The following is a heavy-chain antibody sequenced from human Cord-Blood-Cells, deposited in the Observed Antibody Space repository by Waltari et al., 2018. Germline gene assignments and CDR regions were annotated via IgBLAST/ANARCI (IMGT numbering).Heavy chain of an antibody. D-gene: IGHD4-4*01. Sequence: PGSSVKVSCKASGGTFSSYAISWVRQAPGQGLEWMGGIIPIFGTANYAQKFQGRVTITADKSTSTAYMELSSLRSEDTAVYYCAREVDYSKNDAFDIWGQGTMVTVSS. CDR1: GGTFSSYA. CDR2: IIPIFGTA. CDR3: AREVDYSKNDAFDI. J-gene: IGHJ3*02. V-gene: IGHV1-69*06.